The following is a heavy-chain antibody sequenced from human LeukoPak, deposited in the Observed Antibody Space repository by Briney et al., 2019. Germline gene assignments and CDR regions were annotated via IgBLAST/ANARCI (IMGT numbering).Heavy chain of an antibody. CDR1: GGSIGSDY. J-gene: IGHJ4*02. CDR3: AKYGNSGWVIDN. D-gene: IGHD6-19*01. V-gene: IGHV4-59*08. CDR2: IYYTGGT. Sequence: PSETLSLTCTVSGGSIGSDYWTWIRQRLGRGLEYIGYIYYTGGTNYNPSLKSRVTISVDTSKNQFSLKLSSVTAADTAVYFCAKYGNSGWVIDNWGQGTLVTVSS.